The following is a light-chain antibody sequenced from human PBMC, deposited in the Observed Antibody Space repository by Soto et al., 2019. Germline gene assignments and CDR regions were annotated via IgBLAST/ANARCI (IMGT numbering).Light chain of an antibody. J-gene: IGKJ3*01. V-gene: IGKV1-39*01. CDR3: QQTYSIPFT. Sequence: DIQMTQSPSSLSASVGDRVTITCRASQTMNNYLSWIQQKPGKAPKLLIYAASTLRSGVPSRFSGSGSGTDFTLTISSLQPEDFATYYCQQTYSIPFTFGPGTKVDVK. CDR1: QTMNNY. CDR2: AAS.